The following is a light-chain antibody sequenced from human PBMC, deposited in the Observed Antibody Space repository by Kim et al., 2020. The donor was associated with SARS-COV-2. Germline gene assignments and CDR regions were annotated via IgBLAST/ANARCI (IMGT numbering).Light chain of an antibody. CDR3: QQYNSYSRT. J-gene: IGKJ1*01. V-gene: IGKV1-5*03. CDR1: QSISSW. Sequence: IQMTQSPSTLSASVGDRVTITCRASQSISSWLAWYQQKPGKAPKLLIYKASSLESGVPSRFSGSGSGTEFTLNISSLQPDDFATYYCQQYNSYSRTFGQGTKVDIK. CDR2: KAS.